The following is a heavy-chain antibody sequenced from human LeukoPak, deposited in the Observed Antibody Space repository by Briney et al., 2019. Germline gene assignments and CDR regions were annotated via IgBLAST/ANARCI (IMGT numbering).Heavy chain of an antibody. V-gene: IGHV3-23*01. J-gene: IGHJ4*02. D-gene: IGHD5-18*01. CDR2: ISGSGVTT. CDR3: AKDSRYGYRWDYDY. Sequence: QTGGSLRLSCAASGFTFSSYEMNWVRQAPGKGLEWVSTISGSGVTTYYADSVKGRFTISRDNSKNTLYLQMNSLRAEDTAVYYCAKDSRYGYRWDYDYWGQGTLVTVSS. CDR1: GFTFSSYE.